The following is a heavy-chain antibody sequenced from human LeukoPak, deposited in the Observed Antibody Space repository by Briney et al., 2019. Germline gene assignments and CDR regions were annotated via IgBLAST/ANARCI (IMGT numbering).Heavy chain of an antibody. D-gene: IGHD3-10*01. J-gene: IGHJ4*02. CDR1: GGSISSSSDY. CDR3: ASLSRASGGSGSYYNSGFDY. V-gene: IGHV4-39*01. Sequence: SETLSLTCTVSGGSISSSSDYWGWIREPPGKGLEWIGSIYYSGSTYYNPSLKSRVTISVDTSKNQFSLKLSSVTAADTAVYYCASLSRASGGSGSYYNSGFDYWGQGTLVTVSS. CDR2: IYYSGST.